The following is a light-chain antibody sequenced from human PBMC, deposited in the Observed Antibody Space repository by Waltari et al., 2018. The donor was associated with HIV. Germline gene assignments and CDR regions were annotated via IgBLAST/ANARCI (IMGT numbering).Light chain of an antibody. CDR1: SSDIGIYNY. V-gene: IGLV2-14*01. Sequence: QSALTQPASVSGSPGQSITISCTGTSSDIGIYNYVSWYQQHPGKAPKLVIFEVFNRPSGVSTRFSGSKSVNPASLTISGLQAEDEADYYCSSYTGRTSSGVFGGGTKLTVL. J-gene: IGLJ3*02. CDR2: EVF. CDR3: SSYTGRTSSGV.